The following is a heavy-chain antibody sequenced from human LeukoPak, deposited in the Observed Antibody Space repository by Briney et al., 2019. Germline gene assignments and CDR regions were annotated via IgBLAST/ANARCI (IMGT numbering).Heavy chain of an antibody. CDR3: ARGSGSYFDY. V-gene: IGHV5-51*01. Sequence: ASVKVSCKASGYTFSTYAMHWVRQAPGQRLEWMGIIYPGDSDTRYSPSFQGQVTISADKSISTAYLQWSSLKASDTAMYYCARGSGSYFDYWGQGTLVTVSS. D-gene: IGHD1-26*01. CDR2: IYPGDSDT. J-gene: IGHJ4*02. CDR1: GYTFSTYA.